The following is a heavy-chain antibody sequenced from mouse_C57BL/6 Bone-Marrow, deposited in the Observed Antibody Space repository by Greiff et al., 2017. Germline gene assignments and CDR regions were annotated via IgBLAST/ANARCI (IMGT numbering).Heavy chain of an antibody. CDR1: GFTFSDYG. J-gene: IGHJ2*01. V-gene: IGHV5-17*01. Sequence: DVHLVESGGGLVKPGGSLKLSCAASGFTFSDYGMHWVRQAPEKGLEWVAYISSGSSTIYYADTVKGRFTISRDNAKNTLFLQMSSLRSEDTAMYYCAKGPVYYCNYGFEYGGQGTTLTVSS. D-gene: IGHD2-1*01. CDR2: ISSGSSTI. CDR3: AKGPVYYCNYGFEY.